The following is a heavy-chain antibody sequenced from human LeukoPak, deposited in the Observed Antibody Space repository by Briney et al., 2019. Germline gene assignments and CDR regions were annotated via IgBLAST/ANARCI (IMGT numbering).Heavy chain of an antibody. CDR3: ARVDRSAEYLQH. CDR1: GGSISSYY. J-gene: IGHJ1*01. Sequence: NPSQTLSLTCVVSGGSISSYYWSWIRQPPGKGLEWIGYIYYSGSTNYNPSLKSRVTISVDTSKNQFSLKLSSVTVADTAVYYCARVDRSAEYLQHWGQGTLVTVYS. V-gene: IGHV4-59*01. D-gene: IGHD3-22*01. CDR2: IYYSGST.